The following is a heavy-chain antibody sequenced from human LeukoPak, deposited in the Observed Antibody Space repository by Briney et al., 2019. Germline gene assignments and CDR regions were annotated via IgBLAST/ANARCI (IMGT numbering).Heavy chain of an antibody. D-gene: IGHD2-15*01. J-gene: IGHJ4*02. Sequence: PGGSLRLSCAGSGFTFGRYSMTGVRPAPGKGLEGVSPMSSVSTYIYYADSVRGRFTISRDNARSSLYLLMNSLRVDDTGVYYCARGRPTGASRVFVVQWGQGTLVTVSS. CDR3: ARGRPTGASRVFVVQ. CDR1: GFTFGRYS. V-gene: IGHV3-21*06. CDR2: MSSVSTYI.